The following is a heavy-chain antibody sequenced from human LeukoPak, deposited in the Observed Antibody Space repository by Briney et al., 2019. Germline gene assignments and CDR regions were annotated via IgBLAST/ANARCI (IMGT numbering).Heavy chain of an antibody. V-gene: IGHV4-4*02. D-gene: IGHD3-22*01. Sequence: SETLSLTCAVSGGSISSSNWWSWVRQPPGKGLEWIGEIYHSGSTNYNPSLKSRFTISVDKSKNQFSLKLSSVTAADTAVYYCAREEYYDSSGYADWGQGTLVTVSS. J-gene: IGHJ4*02. CDR2: IYHSGST. CDR3: AREEYYDSSGYAD. CDR1: GGSISSSNW.